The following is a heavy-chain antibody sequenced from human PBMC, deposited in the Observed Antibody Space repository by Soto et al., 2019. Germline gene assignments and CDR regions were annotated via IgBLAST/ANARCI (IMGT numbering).Heavy chain of an antibody. Sequence: ASLKVSCKASGYRFTDYHIHWVRQAPGQGLEWLGRINPKSGGTSTAQKFQGWVTMTRDRSISTVYMELTRLRSDDTAVYFCARGHSTDCSNGVCSFFYNHEMDVWGQGTTVTVSS. CDR2: INPKSGGT. J-gene: IGHJ6*02. CDR1: GYRFTDYH. D-gene: IGHD2-8*01. CDR3: ARGHSTDCSNGVCSFFYNHEMDV. V-gene: IGHV1-2*04.